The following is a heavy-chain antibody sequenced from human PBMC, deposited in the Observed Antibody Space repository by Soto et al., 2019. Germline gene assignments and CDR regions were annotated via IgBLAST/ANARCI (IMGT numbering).Heavy chain of an antibody. J-gene: IGHJ4*02. CDR2: ISYDGSNK. V-gene: IGHV3-30-3*01. CDR3: ARDFHPILEWLLPCY. D-gene: IGHD3-3*01. CDR1: GFTFSSYA. Sequence: GGSLRLSCAASGFTFSSYAMHWVRQAPGKGLEWVAVISYDGSNKYYADSVKGRFTISRDNSKNTLYLQMNSLRAEDTAVYYCARDFHPILEWLLPCYWGQGTLVTVSS.